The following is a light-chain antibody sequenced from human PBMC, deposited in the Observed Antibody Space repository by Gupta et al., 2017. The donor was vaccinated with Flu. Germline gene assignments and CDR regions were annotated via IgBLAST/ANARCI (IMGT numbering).Light chain of an antibody. V-gene: IGKV3-15*01. J-gene: IGKJ1*01. CDR1: RSVSSN. CDR2: GAY. Sequence: EIVMTQSPATLSVSPGERATLSCRASRSVSSNLAWYQQKPGQAPRLLVYGAYTRATGIPARFSGSGSGTEFTLTISSLQSEDFGVYYCQQSHNWPKTFGQGTKVEIK. CDR3: QQSHNWPKT.